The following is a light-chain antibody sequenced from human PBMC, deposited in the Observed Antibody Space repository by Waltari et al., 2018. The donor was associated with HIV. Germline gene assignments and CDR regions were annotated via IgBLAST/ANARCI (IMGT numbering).Light chain of an antibody. CDR3: ATLDDSLNGPI. J-gene: IGLJ2*01. CDR2: SNN. Sequence: QSVLTQSPSASGTPGQRVTISCSGGSSNIGSNGVDWYQQFPGTAPKLLIYSNNPRPSGVPDRFAGSKSCTSASLASSGLQSEDEATYYCATLDDSLNGPIFGGGTRLTVL. V-gene: IGLV1-44*01. CDR1: SSNIGSNG.